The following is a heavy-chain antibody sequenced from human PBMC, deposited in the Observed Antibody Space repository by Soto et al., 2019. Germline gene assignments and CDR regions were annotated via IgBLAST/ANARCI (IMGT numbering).Heavy chain of an antibody. CDR1: GGSISSYY. V-gene: IGHV4-59*08. Sequence: PSETLSLTCTVSGGSISSYYWGWIRQPPGKGLEWIGYIYYSGSTNYNPSLKSRVTISVDTSKNQFSLKLSSVTAADTAVYYCARQHGGSFAGLRYFDWYNPGWFDPWGQGTLVTVSS. CDR2: IYYSGST. J-gene: IGHJ5*02. CDR3: ARQHGGSFAGLRYFDWYNPGWFDP. D-gene: IGHD3-9*01.